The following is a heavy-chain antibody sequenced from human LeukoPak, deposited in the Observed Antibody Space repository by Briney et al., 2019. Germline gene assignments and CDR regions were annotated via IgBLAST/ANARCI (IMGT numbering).Heavy chain of an antibody. D-gene: IGHD5-18*01. CDR3: AKDPGMAVYSYGYAAFDI. V-gene: IGHV3-30*18. CDR2: IYYKGHNK. J-gene: IGHJ3*02. CDR1: GFTFSSYG. Sequence: GGAVRLSCAASGFTFSSYGMHWVRQAPGKGLEWVAVIYYKGHNKYSADSVKGRFTISRDNSKNTLYLQMNSLRAEDTAIYYCAKDPGMAVYSYGYAAFDIWGEGTMVTVSS.